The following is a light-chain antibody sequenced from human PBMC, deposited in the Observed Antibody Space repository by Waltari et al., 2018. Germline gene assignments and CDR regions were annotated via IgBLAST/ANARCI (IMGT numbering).Light chain of an antibody. CDR2: GAS. J-gene: IGKJ1*01. CDR1: QSVSRW. CDR3: QKYGTLPAT. Sequence: SCRASQSVSRWLAWYHQKPGQPPRLLIYGASSRATGIPDRFSGSGSGTDFSLTISRLEPEDFAVYYCQKYGTLPATFGQGTRVEVK. V-gene: IGKV3-20*01.